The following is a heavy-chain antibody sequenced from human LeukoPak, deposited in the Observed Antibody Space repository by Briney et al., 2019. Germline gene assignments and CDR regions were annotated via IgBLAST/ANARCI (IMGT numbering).Heavy chain of an antibody. Sequence: PSETLSLTCTVSGGSIRTYYWSWIRQPPGKGLEWIGYIYYSGSTNYNPSLKSRLTISVDTSKNQFSLKLSSVTAADTAVYYCARDTSGSYYPYYYYYYMDVWGKGTTVTISS. CDR3: ARDTSGSYYPYYYYYYMDV. J-gene: IGHJ6*03. D-gene: IGHD3-10*01. CDR2: IYYSGST. CDR1: GGSIRTYY. V-gene: IGHV4-59*12.